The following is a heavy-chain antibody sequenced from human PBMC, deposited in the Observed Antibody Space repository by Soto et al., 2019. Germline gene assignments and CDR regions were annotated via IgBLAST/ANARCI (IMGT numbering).Heavy chain of an antibody. Sequence: QLQLQESGPGLVKPSETLSLTCTVSGGSISSSSYYWGWIRQPPGKGLEWIGSIYYSGSTYYNPSLKSRVTISVDTSKNQFSLKLSSVTAADTAVYYCARRPGSGYDYTPQRYYYYYMDVWGKGTTVTVSS. CDR2: IYYSGST. CDR1: GGSISSSSYY. J-gene: IGHJ6*03. D-gene: IGHD5-12*01. CDR3: ARRPGSGYDYTPQRYYYYYMDV. V-gene: IGHV4-39*01.